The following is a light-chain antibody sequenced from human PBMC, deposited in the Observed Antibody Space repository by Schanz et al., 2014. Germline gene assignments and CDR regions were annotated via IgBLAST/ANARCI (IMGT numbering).Light chain of an antibody. CDR3: QQYDSYPLT. V-gene: IGKV1-5*01. CDR1: QSISTW. CDR2: DAS. J-gene: IGKJ4*01. Sequence: DIQMTQSPSTLSASVGDRVTITCRASQSISTWLAWYQQKPGKAPKVLIYDASSLESGVPSRFGGSGSGTECTLTISSLQPDDFATYYCQQYDSYPLTFGGGTQVKIK.